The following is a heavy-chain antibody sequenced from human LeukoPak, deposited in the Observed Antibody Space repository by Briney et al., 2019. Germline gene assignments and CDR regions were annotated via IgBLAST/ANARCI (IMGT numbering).Heavy chain of an antibody. CDR2: INPNSGGT. J-gene: IGHJ4*02. CDR3: VRDIVGATVGY. Sequence: ASVKVSCKASGYIFTDYFLHWVRQAPGQGLEWMGWINPNSGGTNYAQKFQGRVTMTRDTSTSTAYMELRSLRSDDTAMFYCVRDIVGATVGYWGQGTLVTVSS. D-gene: IGHD1-26*01. V-gene: IGHV1-2*02. CDR1: GYIFTDYF.